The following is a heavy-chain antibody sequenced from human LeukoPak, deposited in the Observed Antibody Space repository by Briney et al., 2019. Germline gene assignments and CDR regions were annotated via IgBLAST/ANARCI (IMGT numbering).Heavy chain of an antibody. CDR1: GFSFSSYS. V-gene: IGHV3-7*01. J-gene: IGHJ6*02. CDR2: IKQDGSEK. CDR3: ARVEGYSKNWPRKGFYYHGLDV. D-gene: IGHD6-13*01. Sequence: SGGSLRLSCATSGFSFSSYSMSWVRQAPGKGLEWVANIKQDGSEKYYVDSVKGRFTISRDNAKNSLYLQVNSLRAEDTAVYYCARVEGYSKNWPRKGFYYHGLDVWGQGTTVTVSS.